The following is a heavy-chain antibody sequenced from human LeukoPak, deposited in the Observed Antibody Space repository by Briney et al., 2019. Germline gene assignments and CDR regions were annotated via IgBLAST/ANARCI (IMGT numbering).Heavy chain of an antibody. V-gene: IGHV4-38-2*01. J-gene: IGHJ6*03. D-gene: IGHD6-13*01. CDR1: GYSISSGYY. CDR3: ARQHDSYHYYYVDV. Sequence: PSETLSLTCAVSGYSISSGYYWIWIRQPPGEGVEWIGSLYHSASIYYIPSLESRVTMSVDTSKNLFSLKLSFVTAADTAVYYCARQHDSYHYYYVDVWGKGTTVTVSS. CDR2: LYHSASI.